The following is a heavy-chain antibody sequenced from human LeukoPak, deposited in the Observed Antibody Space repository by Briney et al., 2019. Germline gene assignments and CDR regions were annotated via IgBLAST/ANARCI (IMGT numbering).Heavy chain of an antibody. V-gene: IGHV3-7*01. D-gene: IGHD2-15*01. CDR2: INEGGSEE. J-gene: IGHJ4*02. CDR3: ARAGDGTAARDY. CDR1: GFTFCRYW. Sequence: GGSLRLSCAPSGFTFCRYWMSWVRQAPGKGLEWVANINEGGSEEYHVDSVRGRFTISRDNAKNSPYLQMHRLRAEDAAVFYCARAGDGTAARDYWGQGTLVTVSS.